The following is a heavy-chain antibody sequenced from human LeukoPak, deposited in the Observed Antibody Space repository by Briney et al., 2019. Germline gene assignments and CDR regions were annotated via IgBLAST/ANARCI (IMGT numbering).Heavy chain of an antibody. V-gene: IGHV3-11*01. CDR1: GFIVNTNY. D-gene: IGHD2-2*02. CDR3: ARENTPYYYCMDV. J-gene: IGHJ6*03. CDR2: INSGGSTM. Sequence: GGSLRLSCAASGFIVNTNYMTWLRQAPGRGLEWVSYINSGGSTMLHADSEKARFINARDNAKNSLYLQMNSLRVEDTAVYYCARENTPYYYCMDVWGKGTTVTVSS.